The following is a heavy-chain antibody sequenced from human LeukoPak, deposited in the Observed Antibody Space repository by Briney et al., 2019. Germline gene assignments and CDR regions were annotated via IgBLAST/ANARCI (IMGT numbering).Heavy chain of an antibody. CDR1: GFTFSSYW. V-gene: IGHV3-7*05. CDR2: IKQDGSEK. Sequence: GGSLRLSCAASGFTFSSYWMSWVRQAPGKGLEWVANIKQDGSEKYYVDSVKGRFTISRDNAENSLYLQMNSLRAEDTAVDYCARRGGYGLEDYWGQGTLVTVSS. J-gene: IGHJ4*02. D-gene: IGHD5-18*01. CDR3: ARRGGYGLEDY.